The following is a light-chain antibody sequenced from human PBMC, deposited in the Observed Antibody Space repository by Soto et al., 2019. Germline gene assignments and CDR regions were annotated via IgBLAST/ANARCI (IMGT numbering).Light chain of an antibody. CDR1: QSISSW. Sequence: IQMTHAPSALSAPAGDSGTLTCRASQSISSWLAWYQQKPGKAPKLLIYKASSLESGVPSRFSGSGSGTEFTLTISSLQPDDFATYYCQQYNSYWTFGQGNKGDI. CDR2: KAS. CDR3: QQYNSYWT. V-gene: IGKV1-5*03. J-gene: IGKJ1*01.